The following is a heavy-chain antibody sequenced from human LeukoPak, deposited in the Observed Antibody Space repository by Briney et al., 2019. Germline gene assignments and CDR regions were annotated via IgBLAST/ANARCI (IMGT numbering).Heavy chain of an antibody. Sequence: GASVKVSCKSSGYRFAGYHMHWVRQAPGQGLEWMGWVNPNGGDTNYAQKFQGRVTMTRDTSVSTAYMELSGLRSDDTAVYYCARVLSRRDGYILIYWGQGTLVTVSS. CDR2: VNPNGGDT. J-gene: IGHJ4*02. CDR3: ARVLSRRDGYILIY. V-gene: IGHV1-2*02. D-gene: IGHD5-24*01. CDR1: GYRFAGYH.